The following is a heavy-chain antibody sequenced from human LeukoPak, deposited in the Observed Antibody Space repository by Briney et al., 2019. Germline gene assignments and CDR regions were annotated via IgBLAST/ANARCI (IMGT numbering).Heavy chain of an antibody. CDR3: ARGLLRSSSSDY. CDR2: IYYSGST. J-gene: IGHJ4*02. V-gene: IGHV4-59*08. D-gene: IGHD6-6*01. Sequence: SETPSLTCTVSGGSISSYYWSWIRQPPGKGLEGIGYIYYSGSTNYNPSLKRRVTISVDTSKNQFSLKLSSVTAADTAVYYCARGLLRSSSSDYWGQGTLVTVSS. CDR1: GGSISSYY.